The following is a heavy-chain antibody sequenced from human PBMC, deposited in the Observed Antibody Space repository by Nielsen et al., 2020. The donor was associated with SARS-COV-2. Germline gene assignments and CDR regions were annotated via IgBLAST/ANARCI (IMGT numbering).Heavy chain of an antibody. CDR2: ISHDETNK. D-gene: IGHD6-19*01. CDR1: GFTFNNYA. Sequence: GESLKISCAASGFTFNNYAMHWVRQAPGKGLEWVAVISHDETNKFYADSVKGRFTISRDNSKNTLFLQMSSLRIEDTAVYYCAGRGGQIAVVGDDFDFWGQGTLGTGSS. CDR3: AGRGGQIAVVGDDFDF. J-gene: IGHJ4*02. V-gene: IGHV3-30*04.